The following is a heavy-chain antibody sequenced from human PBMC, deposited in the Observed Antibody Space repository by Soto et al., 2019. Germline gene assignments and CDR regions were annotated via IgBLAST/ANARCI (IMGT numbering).Heavy chain of an antibody. CDR3: ARATGADKEDY. J-gene: IGHJ4*02. Sequence: EVQLVESGGGLVQPGGSLRLSCAASGFTFSRYWMSWVRQAPGKGLEWVANIKEDGSEKYYVDSVKGRFTISRDNAKNSLYLQMNSLRAEDTAVYYCARATGADKEDYWSQGTLVTVSS. CDR2: IKEDGSEK. D-gene: IGHD3-10*01. V-gene: IGHV3-7*04. CDR1: GFTFSRYW.